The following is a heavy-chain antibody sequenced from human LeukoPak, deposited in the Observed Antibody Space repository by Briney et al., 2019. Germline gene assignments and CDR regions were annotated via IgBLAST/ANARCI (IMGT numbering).Heavy chain of an antibody. J-gene: IGHJ6*03. CDR3: AREGRYRYGYNEYHLYMDI. CDR1: GGSINSYY. CDR2: IYDSGST. V-gene: IGHV4-59*12. Sequence: TSETLSLTCTVSGGSINSYYWSWIRQPPGKGLEWIGYIYDSGSTNYNPSLKSRVTISVDTSKNQFSLKLTSVTAAETAVYYCAREGRYRYGYNEYHLYMDIWGKGTTVTVSS. D-gene: IGHD5-18*01.